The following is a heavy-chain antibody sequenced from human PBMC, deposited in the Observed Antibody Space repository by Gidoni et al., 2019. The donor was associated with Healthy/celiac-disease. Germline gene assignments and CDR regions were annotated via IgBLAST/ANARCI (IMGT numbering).Heavy chain of an antibody. J-gene: IGHJ4*02. CDR2: IYYSGST. CDR1: GGPISSRSHY. Sequence: QLQLQESGPGLVKPSETLSITCTVPGGPISSRSHYWGWIRQPPGRGLEWIGSIYYSGSTYYNPSLKSRVTISVDTSKNQFSLKLSSVTAADTAVYYCARLPYYDFWSGYSSYYFDYWGQGTLVTVSS. D-gene: IGHD3-3*01. CDR3: ARLPYYDFWSGYSSYYFDY. V-gene: IGHV4-39*01.